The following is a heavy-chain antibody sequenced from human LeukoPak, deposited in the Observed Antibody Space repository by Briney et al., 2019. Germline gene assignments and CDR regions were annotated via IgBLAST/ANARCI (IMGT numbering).Heavy chain of an antibody. D-gene: IGHD4-17*01. Sequence: GGSLRLSCAASGFTFSNFPMHWVRQAPQKGLEFVSAISSNGGSTYYANSVRGRFTISRDNSKNTLYLQMGSLRAEDVAVYYCAREGDYGDYRFDYWGQGTLVTVSS. J-gene: IGHJ4*02. V-gene: IGHV3-64*01. CDR1: GFTFSNFP. CDR2: ISSNGGST. CDR3: AREGDYGDYRFDY.